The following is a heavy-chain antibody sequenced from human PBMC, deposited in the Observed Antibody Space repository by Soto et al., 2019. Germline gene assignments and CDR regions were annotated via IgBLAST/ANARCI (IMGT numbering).Heavy chain of an antibody. V-gene: IGHV3-21*01. CDR1: GFTFSSYS. D-gene: IGHD2-2*01. CDR2: ISSSSSYI. Sequence: GGSLRLSCAASGFTFSSYSMNWVRQAPGKGLEWVSSISSSSSYIYYADSVKGRFTISRDNAKNSLYLQMNSLRAEDTAVYYCARDGREDIVVVPAAMFDYYYYMDVWGKGTTVTVSS. CDR3: ARDGREDIVVVPAAMFDYYYYMDV. J-gene: IGHJ6*03.